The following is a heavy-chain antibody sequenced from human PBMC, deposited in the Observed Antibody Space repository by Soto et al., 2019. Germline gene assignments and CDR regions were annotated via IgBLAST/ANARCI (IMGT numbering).Heavy chain of an antibody. CDR1: GGSINSGGYS. Sequence: QLQLQESGSGLVKPSQKLSLTCTVSGGSINSGGYSWSWIRQPPGKGLEWIGYIYRSGSAYYSPSLQNRVTISVDTSKIHFSLNPTSVTAADTAVYYCAVSGRGGLDVWGQGTTVTVS. D-gene: IGHD3-10*01. J-gene: IGHJ6*02. V-gene: IGHV4-30-2*01. CDR3: AVSGRGGLDV. CDR2: IYRSGSA.